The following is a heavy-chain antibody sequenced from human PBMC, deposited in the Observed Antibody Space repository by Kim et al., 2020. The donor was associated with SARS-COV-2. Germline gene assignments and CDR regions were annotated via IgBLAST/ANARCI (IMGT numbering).Heavy chain of an antibody. V-gene: IGHV3-33*01. J-gene: IGHJ4*02. Sequence: GGSLRLSCAASGFTFSSYGMHWVRQAPGKGLEWVAVIWYDGSNKYYADSVKGRFTISRDNSKNTLYLQMNSLRAEDTAVYYCARETQPNYYDFWSGYRHFDYWGQGTLDTVSS. CDR1: GFTFSSYG. CDR2: IWYDGSNK. D-gene: IGHD3-3*01. CDR3: ARETQPNYYDFWSGYRHFDY.